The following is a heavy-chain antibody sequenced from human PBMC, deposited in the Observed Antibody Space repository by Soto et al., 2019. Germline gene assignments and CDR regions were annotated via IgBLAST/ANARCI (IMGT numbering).Heavy chain of an antibody. V-gene: IGHV1-46*01. CDR1: RDTFTSYY. D-gene: IGHD1-26*01. CDR2: INPHGGST. J-gene: IGHJ5*02. Sequence: AAVKFSCKAPRDTFTSYYINWVRQAPGQGLDWMGVINPHGGSTAYAQKFKGRVTLTRDTSASTVYREVSSLTSEDTAMYYCARSSGGNFGIIIEGTNWFAPWGQGTLVTIS. CDR3: ARSSGGNFGIIIEGTNWFAP.